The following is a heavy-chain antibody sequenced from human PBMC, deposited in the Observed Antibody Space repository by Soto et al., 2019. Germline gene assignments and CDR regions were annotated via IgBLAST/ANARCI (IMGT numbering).Heavy chain of an antibody. V-gene: IGHV4-39*02. CDR2: IYYSGST. J-gene: IGHJ4*02. Sequence: QLQLQESGPGLVKPSETLSLTCTVSGGSISSSSYYWGWIRQPPGKGLEWIGSIYYSGSTYYNPSLSGGSPRSVDTSKNHSSLRLSSLTAADTAVYYCAREERGYCSGGSCYGGPLDYWGQGTLVTVSS. CDR1: GGSISSSSYY. CDR3: AREERGYCSGGSCYGGPLDY. D-gene: IGHD2-15*01.